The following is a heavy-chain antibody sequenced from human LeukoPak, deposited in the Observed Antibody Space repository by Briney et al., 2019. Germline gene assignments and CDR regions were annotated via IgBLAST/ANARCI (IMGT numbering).Heavy chain of an antibody. CDR2: ISSSSSYI. CDR1: GFTFSSYS. Sequence: GGSLRLSCAASGFTFSSYSMNWVRQAPGKGLEWVSSISSSSSYIYYADSVKGRFTISRDNAKNSLYLQMNSLRAEDTAIYYCATYRQVLLPFESWGQGTQVTVSS. J-gene: IGHJ4*02. D-gene: IGHD2-8*02. CDR3: ATYRQVLLPFES. V-gene: IGHV3-21*04.